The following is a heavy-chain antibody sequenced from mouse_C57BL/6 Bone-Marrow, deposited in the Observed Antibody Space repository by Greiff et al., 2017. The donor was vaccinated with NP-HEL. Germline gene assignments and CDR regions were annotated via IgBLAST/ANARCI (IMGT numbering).Heavy chain of an antibody. CDR3: AVYYGSSLDY. Sequence: QVQLQQPGAELVKPGASVKLSCKASGYTFTSYWMQWVKQRPGQGLECIGEIDPSDSYTNYNQKFKGKATLTVDTSSSTAYMQLSSLTSEDSAVYYCAVYYGSSLDYWGQGTTLTVSS. D-gene: IGHD1-1*01. CDR2: IDPSDSYT. CDR1: GYTFTSYW. J-gene: IGHJ2*01. V-gene: IGHV1-50*01.